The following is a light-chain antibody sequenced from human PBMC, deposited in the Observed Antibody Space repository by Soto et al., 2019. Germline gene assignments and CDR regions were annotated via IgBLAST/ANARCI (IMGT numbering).Light chain of an antibody. CDR3: QQRSNWPPKIT. J-gene: IGKJ5*01. CDR1: QSVSSY. Sequence: EILLTQSPATLSLSPGEIATLSCRASQSVSSYIAWYQQKPGQAPRLLIYDASNRATGIPARFSGSGSGTDFTLTISRLEPEDFAVYYCQQRSNWPPKITFGQGTRLEIK. V-gene: IGKV3-11*01. CDR2: DAS.